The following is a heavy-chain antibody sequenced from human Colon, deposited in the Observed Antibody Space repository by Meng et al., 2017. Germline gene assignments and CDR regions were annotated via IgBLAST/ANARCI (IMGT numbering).Heavy chain of an antibody. Sequence: QVELQESGPGMLMPSGTPSLTCGGFCVSITSSNWWSWVRQAPGKGMEWIGQIDLSGKTDYNPSLKSRVTISLDKSMNQLFLEVYFVTAADTAIYYCARHLGWEFDYWGPGNLVTVSS. V-gene: IGHV4-4*02. CDR1: CVSITSSNW. D-gene: IGHD6-19*01. CDR2: IDLSGKT. J-gene: IGHJ4*02. CDR3: ARHLGWEFDY.